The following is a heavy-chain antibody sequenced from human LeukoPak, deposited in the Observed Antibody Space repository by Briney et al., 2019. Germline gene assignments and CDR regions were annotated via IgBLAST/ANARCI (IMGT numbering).Heavy chain of an antibody. J-gene: IGHJ4*02. CDR2: ISYDGSNK. V-gene: IGHV3-30-3*01. D-gene: IGHD3-10*01. Sequence: GGSLRLSCAASGFTFSSYAMHWVRQAPGKGLEWVAVISYDGSNKYYADSVKGRFTISRDNSKNTLYLQMNSLRAEDTAVYYCARDRKWFGERYFDYWGQGTLVTVSS. CDR1: GFTFSSYA. CDR3: ARDRKWFGERYFDY.